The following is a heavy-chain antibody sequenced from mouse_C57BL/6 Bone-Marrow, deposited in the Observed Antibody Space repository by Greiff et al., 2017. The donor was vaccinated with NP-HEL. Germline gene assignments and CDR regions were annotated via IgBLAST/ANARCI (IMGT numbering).Heavy chain of an antibody. CDR3: ARSRGTTGYFDV. D-gene: IGHD1-1*01. J-gene: IGHJ1*03. Sequence: VQLQQSGPELVKPGASVKIPCKASGYTFTDYNMDWVKQSHGKSLEWIGDINPNNGGTIYNQKFKGKATLTVDKSSSTAYMELRSLTSEDTAVYYCARSRGTTGYFDVWGTGTTVTVSS. CDR1: GYTFTDYN. CDR2: INPNNGGT. V-gene: IGHV1-18*01.